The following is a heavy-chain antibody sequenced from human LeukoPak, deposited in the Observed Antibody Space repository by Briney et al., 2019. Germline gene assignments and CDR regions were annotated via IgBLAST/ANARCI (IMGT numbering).Heavy chain of an antibody. J-gene: IGHJ4*02. CDR2: ISSSSSYI. CDR3: ARVRCSGGSCYRGDY. Sequence: GGSLRLSCAASGFTFSSYSMNWVRQAPGKGLEWVSSISSSSSYIYYADSVKGRFTISRDNAKNSPYLQMNSLRAEDTAVYYCARVRCSGGSCYRGDYWGQGTLVTVSS. CDR1: GFTFSSYS. D-gene: IGHD2-15*01. V-gene: IGHV3-21*01.